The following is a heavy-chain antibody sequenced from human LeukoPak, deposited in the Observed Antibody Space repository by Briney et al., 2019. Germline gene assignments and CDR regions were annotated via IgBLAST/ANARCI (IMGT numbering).Heavy chain of an antibody. Sequence: PSETLSLTCTVSGGSISSSTYYWGWIRQPPGKGLEWIGSIYYSGSTYYNPPLKSRVTISVDTSKNQFSLKLSSVTAADTAVYYCARLLGYCSSTSCASGYYYYMDVWGKGTTVTASS. CDR3: ARLLGYCSSTSCASGYYYYMDV. J-gene: IGHJ6*03. D-gene: IGHD2-2*01. V-gene: IGHV4-39*01. CDR1: GGSISSSTYY. CDR2: IYYSGST.